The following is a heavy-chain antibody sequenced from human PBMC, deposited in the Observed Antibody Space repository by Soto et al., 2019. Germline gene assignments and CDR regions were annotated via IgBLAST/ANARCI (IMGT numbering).Heavy chain of an antibody. CDR2: ISSGNQYT. CDR3: ASAMTMGGSPQGY. V-gene: IGHV3-21*01. Sequence: GGSLTLSCVVSGFSFSAYTMYWVCQAPGKGLERVSSISSGNQYTNYADSVRGRFSISGDNTKNSFYLQMSSLRSEDTAIYYCASAMTMGGSPQGYWGQGTAVTVSS. D-gene: IGHD3-16*01. J-gene: IGHJ4*02. CDR1: GFSFSAYT.